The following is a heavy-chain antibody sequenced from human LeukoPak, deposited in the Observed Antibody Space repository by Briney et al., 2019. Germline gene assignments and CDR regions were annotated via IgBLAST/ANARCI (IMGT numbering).Heavy chain of an antibody. V-gene: IGHV3-48*03. CDR3: AREGDVYNWNDGYYFDH. D-gene: IGHD1-1*01. Sequence: GGSLRLSCVASGFTFSQFEMTWVRQAPGKGLEWISYSSTSGITTYYANSVRGRFTISRDNAKNALYLQMDGLTVDDTALYYCAREGDVYNWNDGYYFDHWGQGILVTVSA. J-gene: IGHJ4*02. CDR1: GFTFSQFE. CDR2: SSTSGITT.